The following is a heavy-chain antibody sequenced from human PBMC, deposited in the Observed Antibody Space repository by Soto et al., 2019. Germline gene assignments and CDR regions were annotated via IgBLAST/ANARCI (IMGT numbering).Heavy chain of an antibody. CDR3: ARRYYDFWSGSFDY. CDR1: GGSISSSSYY. V-gene: IGHV4-39*01. D-gene: IGHD3-3*01. Sequence: QLQLQESGPGLVKPSETLSLTCTVSGGSISSSSYYWGWIRQPPGKGLEWIGSIYDSGSTYYNPSLKSRVTISVDTSKNQFSLKLSSVTAADTAVYYCARRYYDFWSGSFDYWGQGTLVTVSS. CDR2: IYDSGST. J-gene: IGHJ4*02.